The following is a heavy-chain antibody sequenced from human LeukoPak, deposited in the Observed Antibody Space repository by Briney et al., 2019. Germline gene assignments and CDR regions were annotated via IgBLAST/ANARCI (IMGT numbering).Heavy chain of an antibody. CDR3: ARQTGSGLFILP. Sequence: SETLSLTCAVYGGSFRGYYWSWIRQPPGKGLEWIGEINHSGSTNYNPSLKSQVSISIDTSKNQFSLRLTSVTAADTAVYYCARQTGSGLFILPGGQGTLVTVSS. CDR2: INHSGST. D-gene: IGHD3/OR15-3a*01. J-gene: IGHJ4*02. V-gene: IGHV4-34*01. CDR1: GGSFRGYY.